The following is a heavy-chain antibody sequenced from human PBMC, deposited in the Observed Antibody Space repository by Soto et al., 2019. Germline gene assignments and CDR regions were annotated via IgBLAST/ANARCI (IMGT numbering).Heavy chain of an antibody. CDR3: GRVMIGTSRHTDSDY. CDR2: IDYNGVT. J-gene: IGHJ4*02. Sequence: SETLSLTCTVSGASISSRDYYWGWIRHTPGKGLEWIGNIDYNGVTYYNPSLKSRVTVSKDTSKNQFSLKVASVTDADTAIYYCGRVMIGTSRHTDSDYWGEGTKLTV. V-gene: IGHV4-39*01. D-gene: IGHD2-8*01. CDR1: GASISSRDYY.